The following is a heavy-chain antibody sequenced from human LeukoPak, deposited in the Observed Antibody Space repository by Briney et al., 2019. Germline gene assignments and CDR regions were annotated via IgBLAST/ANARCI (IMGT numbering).Heavy chain of an antibody. CDR3: ARDIDIVVVPAAPGLDAFDI. CDR2: ISAYNGNT. J-gene: IGHJ3*02. Sequence: ASVKVSCKASGYTFTSYGISWVRQAPGQGLEWMGWISAYNGNTNYALKLQGRVTMTTDTSTSTAYMELRSLRSDDTAVYYCARDIDIVVVPAAPGLDAFDIWGQGTMVTVSS. D-gene: IGHD2-2*01. CDR1: GYTFTSYG. V-gene: IGHV1-18*01.